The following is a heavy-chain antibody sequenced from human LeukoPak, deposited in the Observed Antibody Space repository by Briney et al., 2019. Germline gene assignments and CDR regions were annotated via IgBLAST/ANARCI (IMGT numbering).Heavy chain of an antibody. CDR1: GYTFTDYY. J-gene: IGHJ2*01. CDR2: INPNSGGT. D-gene: IGHD6-19*01. Sequence: ASVKVSCKASGYTFTDYYIHWVRQAPGQGLEWMGWINPNSGGTDYAQKFQGWVTMTRDTSISTAYMELSRLRSDDTAVYYCARQIGAVAGWYFDLWGRGTLVTVSS. V-gene: IGHV1-2*04. CDR3: ARQIGAVAGWYFDL.